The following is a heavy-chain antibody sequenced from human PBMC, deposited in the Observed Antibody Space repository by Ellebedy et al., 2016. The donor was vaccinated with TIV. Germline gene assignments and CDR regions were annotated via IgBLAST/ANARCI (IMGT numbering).Heavy chain of an antibody. CDR1: GGSITNDGYH. J-gene: IGHJ2*01. Sequence: MPSETLSLTCTVSGGSITNDGYHWGWIRQTPGRGLEWVGTIHSSGLTYYNPSLKIRVTISADTSKAQVSLKLISVTAADTAIYYCARRLRYGDWYFDLWGRGTLVTVSS. V-gene: IGHV4-39*07. D-gene: IGHD4-17*01. CDR2: IHSSGLT. CDR3: ARRLRYGDWYFDL.